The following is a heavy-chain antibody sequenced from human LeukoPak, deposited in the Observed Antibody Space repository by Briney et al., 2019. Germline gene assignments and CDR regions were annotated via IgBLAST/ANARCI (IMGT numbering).Heavy chain of an antibody. D-gene: IGHD7-27*01. Sequence: GGSLRLSCAASGFTFSSHSMNWVRQAPGKGLEWISYIRSSSSSIFYADSVEGRFTISTDNARNSLYLQMNSLRDEDTAVYYCARDLNWGFDYWGQGILVTVSS. J-gene: IGHJ4*02. CDR1: GFTFSSHS. CDR3: ARDLNWGFDY. V-gene: IGHV3-48*02. CDR2: IRSSSSSI.